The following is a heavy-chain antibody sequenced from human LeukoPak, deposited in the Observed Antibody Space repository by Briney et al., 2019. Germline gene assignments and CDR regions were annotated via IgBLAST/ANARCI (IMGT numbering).Heavy chain of an antibody. J-gene: IGHJ4*02. CDR2: INPNSGGT. D-gene: IGHD1-26*01. V-gene: IGHV1-2*02. CDR1: GYTFTGHY. Sequence: ASLKVSCKASGYTFTGHYMHWVRQAPGQGLEWMGWINPNSGGTNYAQKFQGRVTMTRDTSISTAYMELSRLRSDDTAVYYCARDPTGDSGSLGTPDYWGQGTLVTVSS. CDR3: ARDPTGDSGSLGTPDY.